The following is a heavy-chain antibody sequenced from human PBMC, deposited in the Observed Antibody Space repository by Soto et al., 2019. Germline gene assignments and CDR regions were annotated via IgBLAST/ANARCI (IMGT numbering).Heavy chain of an antibody. V-gene: IGHV3-13*04. D-gene: IGHD3-10*01. Sequence: EVQLVESGGGLVQPGGSLRLSCAASGFTFSSYDMHWVRQATGKGLEWVAAMGTAGDTYYPGSVKGRFTISRENAKYSLYLQMNRLRAGDTAVYYCSRGVTMLRGVIIHYFAYWGQGTLVTVSS. CDR1: GFTFSSYD. J-gene: IGHJ4*02. CDR3: SRGVTMLRGVIIHYFAY. CDR2: MGTAGDT.